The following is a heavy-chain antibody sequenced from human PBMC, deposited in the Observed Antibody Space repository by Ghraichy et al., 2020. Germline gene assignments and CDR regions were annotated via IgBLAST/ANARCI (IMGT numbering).Heavy chain of an antibody. V-gene: IGHV3-23*01. J-gene: IGHJ5*02. D-gene: IGHD2-2*01. CDR3: SSSPAQYHWFDP. Sequence: GGSLRLSCAASGFTFSSYAMGWVRQAPGKGLEWVSAISGSGGSTYYADSVKGRFTISRDNSKNTLYLQMNSLRAEDTAVYYCSSSPAQYHWFDPWGQGTLVTVSS. CDR1: GFTFSSYA. CDR2: ISGSGGST.